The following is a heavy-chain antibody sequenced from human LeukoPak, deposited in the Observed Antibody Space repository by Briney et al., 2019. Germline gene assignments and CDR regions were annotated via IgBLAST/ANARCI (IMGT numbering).Heavy chain of an antibody. CDR2: INHNGNVN. Sequence: PGGSLRLSCAASGFTFSSYWMNWARQAPGKGLEWVASINHNGNVNYYVDSVKGRFTISRDNSKNTLYLQMNSLRAEDTAVYYCAKVGYSSGWGYFQHWGQGTLVTVSS. CDR1: GFTFSSYW. CDR3: AKVGYSSGWGYFQH. J-gene: IGHJ1*01. V-gene: IGHV3-7*01. D-gene: IGHD6-25*01.